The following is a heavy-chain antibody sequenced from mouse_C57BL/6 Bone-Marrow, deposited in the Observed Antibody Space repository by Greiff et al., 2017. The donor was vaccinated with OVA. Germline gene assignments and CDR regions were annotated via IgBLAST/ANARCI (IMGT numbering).Heavy chain of an antibody. D-gene: IGHD3-3*01. Sequence: EVKLVESGGGLVQPGGSLSLSCAASGFTFTDYYMSWVRQPPGKALEWLGFISTKANGYTTEYSASVKGRFTISRDNSQSILYLQMNALGTENIATYYCARYGRGDDFDYWGQGTTLTVSS. CDR1: GFTFTDYY. CDR2: ISTKANGYTT. CDR3: ARYGRGDDFDY. V-gene: IGHV7-3*01. J-gene: IGHJ2*01.